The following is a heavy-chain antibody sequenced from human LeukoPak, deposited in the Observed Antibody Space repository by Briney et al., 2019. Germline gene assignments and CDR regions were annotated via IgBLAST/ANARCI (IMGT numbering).Heavy chain of an antibody. CDR1: GFTFSNYW. V-gene: IGHV3-23*01. Sequence: GGSLRLSCAASGFTFSNYWMTWVRQAPGKGLEWVSGISGSGHRTYYADSVKGRFTISRDNSKSTLYLQMNSLRAEDTAVYYCAKDWGEYFDYVWGSFTSFDSWGQGTLVTVSS. CDR3: AKDWGEYFDYVWGSFTSFDS. CDR2: ISGSGHRT. J-gene: IGHJ4*02. D-gene: IGHD3-16*01.